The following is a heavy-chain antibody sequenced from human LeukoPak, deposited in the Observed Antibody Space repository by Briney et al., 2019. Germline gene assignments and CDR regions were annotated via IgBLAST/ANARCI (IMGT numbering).Heavy chain of an antibody. CDR3: ARGGATRGRFEN. D-gene: IGHD1-26*01. CDR1: GFPFNVQT. J-gene: IGHJ4*02. CDR2: MRQDGSEI. V-gene: IGHV3-7*01. Sequence: GGSLRLSCAASGFPFNVQTMSWVRQAPGKGMDWVASMRQDGSEIYYVDSVKGRFTISRDNPKNSLYLQMNSLRAEDTAVYYCARGGATRGRFENWGQGTLVTVSS.